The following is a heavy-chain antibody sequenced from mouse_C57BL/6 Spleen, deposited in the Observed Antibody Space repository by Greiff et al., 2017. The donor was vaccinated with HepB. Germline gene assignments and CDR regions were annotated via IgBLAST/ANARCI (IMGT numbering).Heavy chain of an antibody. Sequence: QVQLKESGPELVKPGASVKLSCKASGYTFTSYDINWVKQRPGQGLEWIGWIYPRDGSTKYNEKFKGKATLTVDTSSSTAYMELHSLTSEDSAVYFCARSRGSSGYVFFFAYWGQGTLVTVSA. CDR1: GYTFTSYD. D-gene: IGHD3-2*02. J-gene: IGHJ3*01. CDR2: IYPRDGST. V-gene: IGHV1-85*01. CDR3: ARSRGSSGYVFFFAY.